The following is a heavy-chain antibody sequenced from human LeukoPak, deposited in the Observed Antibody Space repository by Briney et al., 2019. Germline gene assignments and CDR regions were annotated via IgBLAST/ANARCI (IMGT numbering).Heavy chain of an antibody. Sequence: SETLSLTCTVSGGSISSYYWSWIRQHPGKGLEWIGYIYYSGSTYYNPSLKSRVTISVDTSKNQFSLKLSSVTAADTAVYYCAGSFWSGYYSFDYWGQGTLVTVSS. J-gene: IGHJ4*02. CDR2: IYYSGST. D-gene: IGHD3-3*01. CDR1: GGSISSYY. CDR3: AGSFWSGYYSFDY. V-gene: IGHV4-59*06.